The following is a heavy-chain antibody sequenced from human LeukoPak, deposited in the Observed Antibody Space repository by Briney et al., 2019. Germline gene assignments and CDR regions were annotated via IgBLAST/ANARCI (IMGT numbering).Heavy chain of an antibody. CDR2: IIPILGIA. CDR3: ARDWREYYYYYYGMDV. CDR1: GGTFSSYA. Sequence: GASVKVSCKASGGTFSSYAISWVRQAPGQGLEWMGRIIPILGIANYAQKFQGRVTITADKSTSTAYMELSSLRSEDTAVYYCARDWREYYYYYYGMDVWGQGTTVTVSS. V-gene: IGHV1-69*04. J-gene: IGHJ6*02.